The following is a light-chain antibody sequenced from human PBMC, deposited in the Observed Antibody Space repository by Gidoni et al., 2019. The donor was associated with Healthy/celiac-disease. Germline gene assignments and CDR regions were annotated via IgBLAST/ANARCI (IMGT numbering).Light chain of an antibody. CDR1: QSISSY. Sequence: IQITHYPSSLSASVGDRVPIACRASQSISSYLNWYQQKPGKAPKLLIYAASSLQSGVPSRFSGSGSGTDFTLTISSLQPEDFATYYCQQSYNSPRTFXGXTKVEIK. CDR3: QQSYNSPRT. CDR2: AAS. J-gene: IGKJ4*01. V-gene: IGKV1-39*01.